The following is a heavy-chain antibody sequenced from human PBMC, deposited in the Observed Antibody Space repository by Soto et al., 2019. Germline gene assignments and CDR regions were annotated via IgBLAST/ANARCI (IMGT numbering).Heavy chain of an antibody. CDR1: GFTFSSYG. J-gene: IGHJ4*02. CDR2: ISYDGSNK. Sequence: QVQLVESGGGVVQPGRSLRLSCAASGFTFSSYGMHWVRQAPGKGLEWVAVISYDGSNKYYADSVKGRFTISRDNSKNTLYLQMNSLRAEDRGVYYCAKDRDMTTVTTGYFDYWGQGTLVTVSS. CDR3: AKDRDMTTVTTGYFDY. V-gene: IGHV3-30*18. D-gene: IGHD4-17*01.